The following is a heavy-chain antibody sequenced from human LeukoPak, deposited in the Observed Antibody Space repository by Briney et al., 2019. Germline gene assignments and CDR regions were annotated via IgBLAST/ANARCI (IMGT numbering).Heavy chain of an antibody. CDR2: INHSGST. Sequence: SETLSLTCAVYGGSFSGYYWSWIRQPPGKGLEWIGEINHSGSTNYNPSLKSRVTISVDTSKNQFSLKLSSVTAADTAVYYCARDSPYYYGSGSYYDYWGQGTLVTVSS. J-gene: IGHJ4*02. CDR3: ARDSPYYYGSGSYYDY. D-gene: IGHD3-10*01. V-gene: IGHV4-34*01. CDR1: GGSFSGYY.